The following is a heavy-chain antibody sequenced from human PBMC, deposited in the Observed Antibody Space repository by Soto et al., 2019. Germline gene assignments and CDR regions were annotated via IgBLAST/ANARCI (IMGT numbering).Heavy chain of an antibody. J-gene: IGHJ4*02. CDR2: IYSGGST. CDR3: AKDESTGYVELY. D-gene: IGHD3-22*01. Sequence: GGSLRLSCAASGFTVSSNYMSWARQAPGKGLEWVSVIYSGGSTYYADSVKGRFTISRDNSKNTVYLQMNSLRAEDTALYYCAKDESTGYVELYWGLGTLVTVSS. CDR1: GFTVSSNY. V-gene: IGHV3-53*01.